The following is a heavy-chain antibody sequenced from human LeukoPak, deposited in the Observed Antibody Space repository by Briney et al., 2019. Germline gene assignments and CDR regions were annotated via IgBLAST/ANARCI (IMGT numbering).Heavy chain of an antibody. Sequence: SETLSLTCTVSGGSISSSSYYWGWIRQPPGTGLEWIGSIYYSGSTYYNPSLKSRVTISVDTSKNQFSLKLSSVTAADTAVYYCARSDYYYYDSSANGLDIWGQGTMVTVSS. D-gene: IGHD3-22*01. CDR1: GGSISSSSYY. CDR3: ARSDYYYYDSSANGLDI. V-gene: IGHV4-39*01. CDR2: IYYSGST. J-gene: IGHJ3*02.